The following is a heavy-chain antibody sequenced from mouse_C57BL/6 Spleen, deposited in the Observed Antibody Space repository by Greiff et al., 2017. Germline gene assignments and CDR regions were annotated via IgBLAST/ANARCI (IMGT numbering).Heavy chain of an antibody. D-gene: IGHD2-2*01. J-gene: IGHJ4*01. CDR1: GYTFTSYW. CDR2: IDPSDSYT. CDR3: ARRRMVTTAMDY. V-gene: IGHV1-50*01. Sequence: QVQLQQPGAELVKPGASVKLSCKASGYTFTSYWMQWVKQRPGQGLEWIGEIDPSDSYTNYNQKFKGKATLTVDTSSSTAYMQLSSLTSEDSAVYYCARRRMVTTAMDYWGQGTSVTVSS.